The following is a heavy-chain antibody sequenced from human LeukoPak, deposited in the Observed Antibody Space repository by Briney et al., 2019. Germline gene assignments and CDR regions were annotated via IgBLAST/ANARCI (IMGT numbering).Heavy chain of an antibody. CDR2: ISGGGVST. Sequence: GGSLRLSCAASGFTFSSYTMSWVRQAPGKGLEWVSAISGGGVSTYYADSVKGRFTISRDNSKNTLYLQMTSLRVEDTAVYYCAKGYCSNWGQGTTVTVSS. CDR1: GFTFSSYT. CDR3: AKGYCSN. J-gene: IGHJ6*02. V-gene: IGHV3-23*01. D-gene: IGHD2-2*01.